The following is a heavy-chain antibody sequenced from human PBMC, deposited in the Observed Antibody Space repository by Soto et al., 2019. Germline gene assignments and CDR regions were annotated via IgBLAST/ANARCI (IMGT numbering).Heavy chain of an antibody. CDR3: ARDQPGYSYRYGLGY. CDR2: ISYDGINK. J-gene: IGHJ4*02. Sequence: PGGSLRLSCAASGFTFSSYGMHWVRQAPGKGLEWVAVISYDGINKYYADSVKGRFTISRDNSKDTLDLQMNSLRAEDTAVYYCARDQPGYSYRYGLGYWGQGTLVTVSS. D-gene: IGHD5-18*01. V-gene: IGHV3-30*03. CDR1: GFTFSSYG.